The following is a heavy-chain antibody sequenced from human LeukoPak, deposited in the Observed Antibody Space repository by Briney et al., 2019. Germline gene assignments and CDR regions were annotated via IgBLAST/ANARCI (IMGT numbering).Heavy chain of an antibody. D-gene: IGHD3-3*01. Sequence: GGSLRLSCAASGFTFSSYSMNWVRQAPGKGLEWVSSISRSSSYIYYADSVKGRFTISRDNAKNSLYLQMNSLRAEDTAVYYCARSYYDFWSGGMDVWGQGTTVTVSS. V-gene: IGHV3-21*01. CDR1: GFTFSSYS. J-gene: IGHJ6*02. CDR3: ARSYYDFWSGGMDV. CDR2: ISRSSSYI.